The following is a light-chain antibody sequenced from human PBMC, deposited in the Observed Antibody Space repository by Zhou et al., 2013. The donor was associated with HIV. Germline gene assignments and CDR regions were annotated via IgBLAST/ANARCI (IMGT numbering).Light chain of an antibody. CDR1: QNVVSY. Sequence: DIQMTQSPSTLSASLGDRVTVSCRASQNVVSYVNWYQHKPGKAPKLLIYAASNLQTGVPSRFSGSGSGTDFTLTISSLQPEDFAAYYCQQSYSNPITFGQGTRLDIK. CDR3: QQSYSNPIT. J-gene: IGKJ5*01. CDR2: AAS. V-gene: IGKV1-39*01.